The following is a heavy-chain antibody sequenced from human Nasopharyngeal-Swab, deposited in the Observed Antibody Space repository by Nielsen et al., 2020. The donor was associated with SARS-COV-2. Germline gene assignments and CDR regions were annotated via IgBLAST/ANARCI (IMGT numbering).Heavy chain of an antibody. D-gene: IGHD2-15*01. J-gene: IGHJ4*02. CDR3: AKAGLYSLDT. Sequence: SETLSLTCGVSGASVSNYMWWTWVRQSPGGGLEWIGEIFETGSANYNPSLQSRVTMSIDRSNNRFSLDLTSMTAADTAIYYCAKAGLYSLDTWGQGILVTVSS. V-gene: IGHV4-4*02. CDR1: GASVSNYMW. CDR2: IFETGSA.